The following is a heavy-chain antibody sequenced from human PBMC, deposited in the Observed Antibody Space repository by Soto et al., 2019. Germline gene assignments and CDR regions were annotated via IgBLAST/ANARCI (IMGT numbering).Heavy chain of an antibody. Sequence: SDPTLVHPTQTLTLTCTFSGFSLSSSGVGVGWIRQPPGKALEWLALIYCDDDKRYSPSLKSRLTITKDTSKNQVVLTMTNMDPVDTATYYCAHIHMVGATKDNWFEPWGKGTLVTVSS. D-gene: IGHD1-26*01. CDR3: AHIHMVGATKDNWFEP. CDR1: GFSLSSSGVG. J-gene: IGHJ5*02. CDR2: IYCDDDK. V-gene: IGHV2-5*02.